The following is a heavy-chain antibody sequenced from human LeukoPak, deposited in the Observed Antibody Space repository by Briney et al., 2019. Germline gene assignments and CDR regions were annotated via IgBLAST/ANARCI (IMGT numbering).Heavy chain of an antibody. CDR3: AGYSSSWYPNKFDP. V-gene: IGHV1-69*13. D-gene: IGHD6-13*01. CDR1: GGTFSSYA. Sequence: AASVKVSCKASGGTFSSYAISWVRQAPGQGLEWMGGIIPIFGTANYAQKFQGRVTITADESTSTAYMELSSLGSEDTAVYYCAGYSSSWYPNKFDPWGQGTLVTVSS. CDR2: IIPIFGTA. J-gene: IGHJ5*02.